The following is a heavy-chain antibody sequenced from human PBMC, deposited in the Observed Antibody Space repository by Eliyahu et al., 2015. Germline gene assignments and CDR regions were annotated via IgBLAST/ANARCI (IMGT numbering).Heavy chain of an antibody. Sequence: QLXESGGGLVKPGGSLXLXCAAXGFTFSXXYMTXIRQAXGKGPXWLSYINTGGSIIYYADSVKGRFTMSRDNAKSSLYLQMNSLRPEDTAVYYCARNIGVSSIYFWGQGTQVTVSS. D-gene: IGHD5/OR15-5a*01. CDR1: GFTFSXXY. J-gene: IGHJ4*02. CDR3: ARNIGVSSIYF. V-gene: IGHV3-11*01. CDR2: INTGGSII.